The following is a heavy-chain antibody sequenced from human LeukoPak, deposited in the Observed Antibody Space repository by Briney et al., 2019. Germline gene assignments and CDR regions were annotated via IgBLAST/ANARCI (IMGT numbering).Heavy chain of an antibody. CDR2: NNPNSGGT. CDR1: GYTFTGLY. CDR3: ARDINGYDPDY. V-gene: IGHV1-2*02. Sequence: GPSVKVFCKSSGYTFTGLYMHWARDPSGQGLECMGWNNPNSGGTNYAQKFQGRVTMTRDTSISTAYMELSRLRSDDTDVYYCARDINGYDPDYWGQGTLVTVSS. D-gene: IGHD5-12*01. J-gene: IGHJ4*02.